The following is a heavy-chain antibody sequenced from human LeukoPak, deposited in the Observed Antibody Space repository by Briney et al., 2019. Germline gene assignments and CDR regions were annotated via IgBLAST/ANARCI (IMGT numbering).Heavy chain of an antibody. CDR3: AKDRMDSSGYSFYYYFDY. J-gene: IGHJ4*02. CDR2: IWYDGSNK. CDR1: GFTFSSYA. D-gene: IGHD3-22*01. V-gene: IGHV3-33*06. Sequence: GGSLRLSCAASGFTFSSYAMNWVRQAPGKGLEWVAVIWYDGSNKYYADSVKGRFTISRGNSKNTLYLQMNSLRAEDTAVYYCAKDRMDSSGYSFYYYFDYWGKGTLVTVSS.